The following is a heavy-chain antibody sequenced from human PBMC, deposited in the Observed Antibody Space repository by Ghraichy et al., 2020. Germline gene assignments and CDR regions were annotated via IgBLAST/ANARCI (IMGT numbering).Heavy chain of an antibody. D-gene: IGHD3-22*01. J-gene: IGHJ4*02. CDR1: GFTFSGYW. V-gene: IGHV3-7*01. CDR2: IKQDGSEK. Sequence: GESLNISCAASGFTFSGYWMSWVRQAPGKGLEWVANIKQDGSEKFYVDSVKGRFTISRDNAKNSLYLQTNSLRAEDTAVYYCARDTDSSGYYYFDYWGQGTLVTVSS. CDR3: ARDTDSSGYYYFDY.